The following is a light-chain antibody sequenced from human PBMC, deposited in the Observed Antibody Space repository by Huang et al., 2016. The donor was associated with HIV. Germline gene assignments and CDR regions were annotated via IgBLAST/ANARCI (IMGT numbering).Light chain of an antibody. CDR3: QQYYSTPPIT. Sequence: DIQMTQSPSSLSASVGDRVTITCRASQGISNSLAWYQQNPGKAPKLLLYAASRLKSGVPSRFSGRGSGTDYTLTISSLQPEDFATYYCQQYYSTPPITFGQGTRLEIK. CDR1: QGISNS. V-gene: IGKV1-NL1*01. J-gene: IGKJ5*01. CDR2: AAS.